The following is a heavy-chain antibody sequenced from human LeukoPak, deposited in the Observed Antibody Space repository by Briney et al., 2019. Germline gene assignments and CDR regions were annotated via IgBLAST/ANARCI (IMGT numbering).Heavy chain of an antibody. Sequence: PGGSLRLSCAASGSTFSSYGMHWVRQAPGKGLEWVAVISYDGSNKYYADSVKGRFTISRDNSKNTLYLQMNSLRAEDTAVYYCAKGVTTVRGAHEYYFDYWGQGTLVTVSS. J-gene: IGHJ4*02. CDR2: ISYDGSNK. CDR1: GSTFSSYG. V-gene: IGHV3-30*18. CDR3: AKGVTTVRGAHEYYFDY. D-gene: IGHD3-10*01.